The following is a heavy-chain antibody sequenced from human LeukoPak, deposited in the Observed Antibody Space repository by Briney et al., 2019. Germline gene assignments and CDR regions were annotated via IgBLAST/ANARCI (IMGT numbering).Heavy chain of an antibody. CDR1: GGSISSYY. J-gene: IGHJ3*02. CDR3: ARSSQYYDFWSGYYRLGAFDI. V-gene: IGHV4-59*01. Sequence: SQTLSLTCTVSGGSISSYYWSWIRQPPGKGLEWIGYIYYSGSTNYNPSLKSRVTISVDTSKNQFSLKLSSVTAADTAVYYCARSSQYYDFWSGYYRLGAFDIWGQGTMVTVSS. CDR2: IYYSGST. D-gene: IGHD3-3*01.